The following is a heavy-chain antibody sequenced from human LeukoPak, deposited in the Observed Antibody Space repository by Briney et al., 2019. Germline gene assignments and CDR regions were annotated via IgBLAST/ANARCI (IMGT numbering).Heavy chain of an antibody. CDR1: GGSISSYY. CDR2: IYYSGSV. J-gene: IGHJ6*02. D-gene: IGHD3-10*01. CDR3: ARGGMVRGVIAYYYGMDV. V-gene: IGHV4-59*01. Sequence: PSETLSLTCIVSGGSISSYYWSWIRQPLGKGLEWIGYIYYSGSVNYNLSLKSRVTISVDTSKNQFSLKLSSVTAADTAVYYCARGGMVRGVIAYYYGMDVWGQGTTVTVSS.